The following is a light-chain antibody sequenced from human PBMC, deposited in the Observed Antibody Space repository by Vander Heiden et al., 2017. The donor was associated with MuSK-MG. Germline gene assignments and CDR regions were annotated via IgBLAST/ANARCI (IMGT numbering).Light chain of an antibody. J-gene: IGLJ2*01. CDR2: GNS. CDR3: QSYDSSLSGSVV. Sequence: QPVPPQPPSVSGAPGPRATISCTGSSSNIGAGYDVQWYQQLPGTAPKLLIYGNSNRPSGVPDRFSGSKSGTSASLAITGLQAEDEADYYCQSYDSSLSGSVVFGGGTKLTGL. CDR1: SSNIGAGYD. V-gene: IGLV1-40*01.